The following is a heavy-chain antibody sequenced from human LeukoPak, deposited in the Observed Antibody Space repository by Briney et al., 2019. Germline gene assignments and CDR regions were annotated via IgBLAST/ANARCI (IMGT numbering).Heavy chain of an antibody. CDR1: GYSFTSYW. CDR3: ARRVNYDSSGYYYFDY. V-gene: IGHV5-51*01. Sequence: GESLKISCKGSGYSFTSYWIGWVRQMPGKGLEWMGIIYPGDSDTRYSPSFQGQVTISADKSISTAYLQWSSLKASDTAMYYCARRVNYDSSGYYYFDYWGQGTLVTVSS. J-gene: IGHJ4*02. CDR2: IYPGDSDT. D-gene: IGHD3-22*01.